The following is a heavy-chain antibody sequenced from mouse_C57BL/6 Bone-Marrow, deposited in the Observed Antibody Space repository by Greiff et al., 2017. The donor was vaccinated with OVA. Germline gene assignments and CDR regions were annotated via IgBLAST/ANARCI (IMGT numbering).Heavy chain of an antibody. D-gene: IGHD1-1*01. CDR1: GFNIKNTY. CDR2: IDPANDNT. J-gene: IGHJ4*01. V-gene: IGHV14-3*01. Sequence: EVQLQQSVAELVRPGASVKLSCTASGFNIKNTYMHWVKQSPEQGLEWIGRIDPANDNTKYAPKFQGNATMTADTSSNTDSLQLSSLSSEDTAVYCSARGNFGSSLYAMDYWGQGTSVTVSS. CDR3: ARGNFGSSLYAMDY.